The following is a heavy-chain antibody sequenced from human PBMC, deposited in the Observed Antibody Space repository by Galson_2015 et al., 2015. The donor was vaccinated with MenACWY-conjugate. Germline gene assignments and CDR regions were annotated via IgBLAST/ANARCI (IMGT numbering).Heavy chain of an antibody. V-gene: IGHV3-30*18. CDR1: GFTFSSYG. D-gene: IGHD3-3*01. CDR3: AKPLHDFWGGYAFDY. Sequence: SLRLSCAASGFTFSSYGMHWVRQAPGKGLEWVAVISYDGSNKYYADSVKGRFTISRDNSKNTLYLQMNSLRAEDTAVYYCAKPLHDFWGGYAFDYWGQGTLVTVSS. J-gene: IGHJ4*02. CDR2: ISYDGSNK.